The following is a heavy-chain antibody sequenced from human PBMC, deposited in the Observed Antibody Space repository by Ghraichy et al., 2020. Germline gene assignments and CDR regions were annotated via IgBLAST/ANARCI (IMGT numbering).Heavy chain of an antibody. CDR1: GGSFSGYY. Sequence: SETLSLTCAVYGGSFSGYYWSWIRQPPGKGLEWIGEINHSGSTNYNPSLKSRVTISVDTSKNQFSLKLSSVTAADTAVYYCARGRTYYYDSSGYYYTWGQGTLVTVSS. D-gene: IGHD3-22*01. CDR3: ARGRTYYYDSSGYYYT. J-gene: IGHJ5*02. CDR2: INHSGST. V-gene: IGHV4-34*01.